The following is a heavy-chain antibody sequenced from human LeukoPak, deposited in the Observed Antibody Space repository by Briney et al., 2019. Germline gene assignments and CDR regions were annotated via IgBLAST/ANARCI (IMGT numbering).Heavy chain of an antibody. CDR2: IYYSGST. V-gene: IGHV4-59*08. J-gene: IGHJ4*02. D-gene: IGHD4-17*01. CDR1: GGSISSYY. Sequence: PSETLSLTCTVSGGSISSYYWSWIRQPPGKGLEWIGYIYYSGSTNYNPSLKSRVTISVDTSKNQFSLKLSSVTAADTAVYYCASLNYGDLSIDYWGQGTLVTVSS. CDR3: ASLNYGDLSIDY.